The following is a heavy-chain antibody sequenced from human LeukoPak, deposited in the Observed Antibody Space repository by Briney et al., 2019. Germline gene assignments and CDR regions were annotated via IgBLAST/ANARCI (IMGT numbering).Heavy chain of an antibody. CDR3: ARDPYRGYCSGGSCLQWSSTFDP. CDR1: GGTFSSYA. Sequence: ASVKVSCTASGGTFSSYAISWVRQAPGQGLEWMGGIIPIFGTANYAQKFQGRVTITADESTSTAFMELSSLRSEDTAVYYCARDPYRGYCSGGSCLQWSSTFDPWGQGTLVTVSS. D-gene: IGHD2-15*01. CDR2: IIPIFGTA. V-gene: IGHV1-69*01. J-gene: IGHJ5*02.